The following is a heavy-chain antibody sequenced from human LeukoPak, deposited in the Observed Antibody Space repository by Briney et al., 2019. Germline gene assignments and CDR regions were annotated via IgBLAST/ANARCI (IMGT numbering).Heavy chain of an antibody. V-gene: IGHV5-10-1*01. J-gene: IGHJ6*02. D-gene: IGHD1-26*01. CDR1: EYSFSTYW. Sequence: GESLKISCKGSEYSFSTYWINWVRQMPGKGLEWMGRIDPTDSYINYSPSFQGHVTISADKSISTAYLQWSSLKASDTAMYYCARTTTIYGMDVWGQGTTVTVSS. CDR3: ARTTTIYGMDV. CDR2: IDPTDSYI.